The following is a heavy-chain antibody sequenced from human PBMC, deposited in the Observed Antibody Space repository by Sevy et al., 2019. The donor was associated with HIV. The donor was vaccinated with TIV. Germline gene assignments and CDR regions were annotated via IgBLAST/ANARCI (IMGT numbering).Heavy chain of an antibody. CDR3: ARDYQESHDFWSGHYFSYGMDV. Sequence: GGSLRLSCAASGFSFDDHAMHWVRQAPGKGLEWVSSISSSSSYIYYADSVKGRFTISRDNAKNSLYLQMNSLRAEDTAVYYCARDYQESHDFWSGHYFSYGMDVWGQGTTVTVSS. CDR2: ISSSSSYI. D-gene: IGHD3-3*01. V-gene: IGHV3-21*01. J-gene: IGHJ6*02. CDR1: GFSFDDHA.